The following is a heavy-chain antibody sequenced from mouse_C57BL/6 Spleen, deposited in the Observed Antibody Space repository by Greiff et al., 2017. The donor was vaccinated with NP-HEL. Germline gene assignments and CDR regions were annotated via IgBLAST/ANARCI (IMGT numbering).Heavy chain of an antibody. CDR2: IHPNSGST. CDR1: GYTFTSYW. V-gene: IGHV1-64*01. CDR3: ASGSSYWYFDV. J-gene: IGHJ1*03. Sequence: QVQLKQPGAELVKPGASVKLSCKASGYTFTSYWMHWVKQRPGQGLEWIGMIHPNSGSTNYNEKFKSKATLTVDKSSSTAYMQLSSLTSEDSAVYYCASGSSYWYFDVWGTGTTVTVSS. D-gene: IGHD1-1*01.